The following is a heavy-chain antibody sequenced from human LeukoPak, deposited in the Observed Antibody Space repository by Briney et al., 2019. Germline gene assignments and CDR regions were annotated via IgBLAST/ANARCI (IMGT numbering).Heavy chain of an antibody. J-gene: IGHJ6*02. Sequence: SETLSLTCTVSGGSISSYYWSWIRQPPGKGLEWIGYIYYSGSTNYNPSLKSRVTISVDTSKNQFSLKLSSVTAADTAVYYCAGSEYKGVYYYGMDVWGQGTTVTVSS. CDR2: IYYSGST. D-gene: IGHD6-6*01. CDR1: GGSISSYY. CDR3: AGSEYKGVYYYGMDV. V-gene: IGHV4-59*01.